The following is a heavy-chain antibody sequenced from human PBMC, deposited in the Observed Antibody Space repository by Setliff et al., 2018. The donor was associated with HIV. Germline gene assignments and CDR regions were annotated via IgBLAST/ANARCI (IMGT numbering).Heavy chain of an antibody. CDR3: AQEERDAYNYWFDP. V-gene: IGHV4-34*01. CDR2: IQHSGRI. Sequence: KASETLSLTCAVYGVSFSGYCWSWIRQPPGKGLEWIGEIQHSGRINYNPSLRSRVTTSVDTSKNQFSLNLSSVTAADTAVYYCAQEERDAYNYWFDPWGQGTLVTVSS. CDR1: GVSFSGYC. J-gene: IGHJ5*02. D-gene: IGHD1-1*01.